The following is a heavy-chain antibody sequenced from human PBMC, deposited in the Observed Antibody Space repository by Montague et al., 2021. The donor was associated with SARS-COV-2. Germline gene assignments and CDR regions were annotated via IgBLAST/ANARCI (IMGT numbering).Heavy chain of an antibody. D-gene: IGHD5-24*01. CDR1: GFTFSSYG. V-gene: IGHV3-33*01. J-gene: IGHJ3*02. CDR2: IWYDGSNK. CDR3: ARGRAYDGWTHDAFDI. Sequence: SLRLSCAASGFTFSSYGMHWVRQAPGKGLEWVAVIWYDGSNKYYADSVKGRFTISRDNSKNTPYLQMNSLRAEDTAVYYCARGRAYDGWTHDAFDIWGQGTMVTVSS.